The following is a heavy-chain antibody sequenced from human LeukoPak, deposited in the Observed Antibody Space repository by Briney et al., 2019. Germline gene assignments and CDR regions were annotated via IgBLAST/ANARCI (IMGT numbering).Heavy chain of an antibody. V-gene: IGHV3-15*01. D-gene: IGHD2/OR15-2a*01. Sequence: GGSLRLSCAASGFTFSNAWMSWVRQAPGKGLEWVGRIKSKTDGGTRDYAAPVKGRFTISRDDSENTLYLQMNSLKTEDTAVYYCGSGWSRSIVTDWGQGTLVTVSS. CDR1: GFTFSNAW. J-gene: IGHJ4*02. CDR3: GSGWSRSIVTD. CDR2: IKSKTDGGTR.